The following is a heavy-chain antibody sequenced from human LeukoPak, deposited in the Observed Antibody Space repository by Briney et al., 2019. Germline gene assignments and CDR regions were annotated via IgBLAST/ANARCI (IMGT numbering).Heavy chain of an antibody. CDR3: AKDLMWSSSWYDPPSFDY. J-gene: IGHJ4*02. CDR2: ISDSGGST. Sequence: GGSLRLSCAASGFTFSNYGMSWVRQAPGQGLEWVSAISDSGGSTYYADSVKGRFTISRDNSKNTLYLQMNSLRAEDTAVYYCAKDLMWSSSWYDPPSFDYWGQGTLVTVSS. V-gene: IGHV3-23*01. D-gene: IGHD6-13*01. CDR1: GFTFSNYG.